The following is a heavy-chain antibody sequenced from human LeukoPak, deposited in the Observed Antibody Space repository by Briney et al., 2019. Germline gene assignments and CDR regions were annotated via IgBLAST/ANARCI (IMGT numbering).Heavy chain of an antibody. CDR2: IKQDGSEK. CDR3: ARVPSYEDDIVVVPAGEYYYYYYMDV. D-gene: IGHD2-2*01. J-gene: IGHJ6*03. CDR1: GFTFSSYW. V-gene: IGHV3-7*01. Sequence: GGSLRLSCAASGFTFSSYWMSWVRQAPGKGLEWVANIKQDGSEKYYVDSVKGRFTISRDNAKNSLYLQMNSLRAEDTAVYYCARVPSYEDDIVVVPAGEYYYYYYMDVWGKGTTATVSS.